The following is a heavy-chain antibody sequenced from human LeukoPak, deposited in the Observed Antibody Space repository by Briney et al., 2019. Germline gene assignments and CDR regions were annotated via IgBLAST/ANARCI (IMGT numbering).Heavy chain of an antibody. J-gene: IGHJ4*02. Sequence: GASVKVSCKASGYTFTGYYMHWVRQAPGQGLEWMGWINPNSGGTNHAQKFQGRVTMTRDTSISTAYMELSRLRSDDTAVYYCASIDLYSSGWSYYFDYWGQGTLVTVSS. CDR1: GYTFTGYY. CDR3: ASIDLYSSGWSYYFDY. CDR2: INPNSGGT. D-gene: IGHD6-19*01. V-gene: IGHV1-2*02.